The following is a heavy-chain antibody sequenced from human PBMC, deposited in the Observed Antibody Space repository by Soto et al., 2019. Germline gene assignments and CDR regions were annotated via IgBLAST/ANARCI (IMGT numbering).Heavy chain of an antibody. D-gene: IGHD5-18*01. J-gene: IGHJ3*02. V-gene: IGHV3-23*01. CDR1: GFTFSSYA. CDR2: ISGSGGST. CDR3: ATRLPDTAMVEGPFDAFDI. Sequence: PGGSLRLSCAASGFTFSSYAMSWVRQAPGKGLEWVSAISGSGGSTYYADSVKGRFTISRDNSKNTLYLQMNSLRAEDTAVYYCATRLPDTAMVEGPFDAFDIWGQGTMVTVSS.